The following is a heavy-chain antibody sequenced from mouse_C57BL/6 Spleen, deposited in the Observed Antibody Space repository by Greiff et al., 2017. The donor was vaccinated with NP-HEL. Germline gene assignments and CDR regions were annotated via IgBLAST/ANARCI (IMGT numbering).Heavy chain of an antibody. CDR1: GYTFTSYG. CDR3: ARRCYDEGVYHAMDY. CDR2: IYPRSGNT. D-gene: IGHD2-12*01. J-gene: IGHJ4*01. V-gene: IGHV1-81*01. Sequence: VQLQQSGAELARPGASVKLSCKASGYTFTSYGISWVKQRTGQGLEWIGEIYPRSGNTYYNEKFKGKATLTADKSSSTAYMELRSLTSEDSAVYFCARRCYDEGVYHAMDYLGQGTSVTVSS.